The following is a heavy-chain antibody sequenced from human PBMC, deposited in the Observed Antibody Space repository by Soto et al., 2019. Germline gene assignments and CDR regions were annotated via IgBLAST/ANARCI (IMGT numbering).Heavy chain of an antibody. V-gene: IGHV3-30*18. CDR2: MSYDGSNK. CDR3: AKDFGSGWLFDY. CDR1: GFTFSGYA. J-gene: IGHJ4*02. D-gene: IGHD6-19*01. Sequence: QVQLVESGGGVVQPGRSLILSCAASGFTFSGYAMHWVRQAPGKGLEWVVVMSYDGSNKYYADSVKGRFTISRDNSKNTLYLQVNSLRPEDTAVYYCAKDFGSGWLFDYWGQGTLLTVSS.